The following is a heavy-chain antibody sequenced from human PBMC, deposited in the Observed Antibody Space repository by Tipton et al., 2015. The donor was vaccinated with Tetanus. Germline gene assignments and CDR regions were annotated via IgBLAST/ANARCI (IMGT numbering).Heavy chain of an antibody. V-gene: IGHV4-34*01. Sequence: TLSLTCIVSGGSLKSSDYYGAWVRQSPLKGLEWIGEINHTGSTNYNPPLRRRVTISIGTSNNQFSLKLNSVTAADSAVYYCARVRQRLVPSGFDLWGQGTLVTVSS. CDR1: GGSLKSSDYY. D-gene: IGHD6-13*01. CDR3: ARVRQRLVPSGFDL. J-gene: IGHJ5*02. CDR2: INHTGST.